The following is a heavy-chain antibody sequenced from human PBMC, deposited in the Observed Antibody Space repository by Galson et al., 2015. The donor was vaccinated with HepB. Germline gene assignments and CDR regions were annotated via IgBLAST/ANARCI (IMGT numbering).Heavy chain of an antibody. J-gene: IGHJ6*02. D-gene: IGHD4-17*01. CDR1: GYTFTSYP. V-gene: IGHV1-3*01. CDR3: ARDLIGPRPTVTKPPAKYHYGMDV. CDR2: INAGNGDR. Sequence: SVKVSCKASGYTFTSYPIHWVRQAPGQRLEWMGWINAGNGDRKYSQKFQGRVTITRDTSASTAYMELSSLRSEDTALYYCARDLIGPRPTVTKPPAKYHYGMDVWGQGTTVTVSS.